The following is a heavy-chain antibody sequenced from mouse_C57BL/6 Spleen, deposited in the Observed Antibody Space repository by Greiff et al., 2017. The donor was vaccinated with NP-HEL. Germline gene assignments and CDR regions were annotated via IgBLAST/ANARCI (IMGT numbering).Heavy chain of an antibody. V-gene: IGHV1-82*01. CDR3: ARNLGGRGWYFDV. CDR1: GYAFSSSW. Sequence: VQLQQSGPELVKPGASVKISCKASGYAFSSSWMNWVKQRPGKGLEWIGRIYPGDGDTNYNGKFKGKATLTADKSSSTAYMQLSSLTSEDSAVYFCARNLGGRGWYFDVWGTGTTVTVSS. CDR2: IYPGDGDT. D-gene: IGHD1-1*02. J-gene: IGHJ1*03.